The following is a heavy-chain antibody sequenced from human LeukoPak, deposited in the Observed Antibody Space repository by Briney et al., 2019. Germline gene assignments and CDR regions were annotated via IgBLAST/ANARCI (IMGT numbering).Heavy chain of an antibody. CDR1: GYTFTTYG. CDR3: ARDLIAARPGWFDP. J-gene: IGHJ5*02. Sequence: ASVKVSCKASGYTFTTYGINWVRQAPGQGLEWMGWISAYNGNTNYAQNLQGRVTLTTDTSASTAYMELRSLRSDDTAVYYCARDLIAARPGWFDPWGQGTLVTVSS. V-gene: IGHV1-18*01. CDR2: ISAYNGNT. D-gene: IGHD6-6*01.